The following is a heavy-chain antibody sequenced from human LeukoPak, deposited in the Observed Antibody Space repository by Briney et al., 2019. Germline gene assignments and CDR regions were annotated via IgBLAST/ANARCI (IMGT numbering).Heavy chain of an antibody. J-gene: IGHJ6*03. CDR2: IKQDGSEK. CDR1: EFTFSTYW. V-gene: IGHV3-7*03. Sequence: PGGSLRLSCAASEFTFSTYWMSWVRQAPGKGLEWVADIKQDGSEKYYVDSVKGRFTISRQNAKNSLFLQMNSLRAEDTALYHCARDGYYCYMDVWGKGTTVTISS. CDR3: ARDGYYCYMDV.